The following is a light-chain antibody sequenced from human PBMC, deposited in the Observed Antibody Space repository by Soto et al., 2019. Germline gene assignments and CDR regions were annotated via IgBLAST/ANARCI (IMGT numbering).Light chain of an antibody. J-gene: IGKJ5*01. Sequence: EIVLTQSPSTLSLSPLERSTLSCRASQSVSSYLAWYQQKPGQAPRLLIYDASNRATDFPARFSGSGSGTDLTLTISSLEPEDFAVYYCQQRSNWPLTFGQGTRLEIK. V-gene: IGKV3-11*01. CDR1: QSVSSY. CDR3: QQRSNWPLT. CDR2: DAS.